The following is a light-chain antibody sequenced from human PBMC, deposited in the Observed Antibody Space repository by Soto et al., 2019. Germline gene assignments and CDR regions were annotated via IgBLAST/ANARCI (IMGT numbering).Light chain of an antibody. Sequence: EIILTQSPDTLSLSPGERATLSCRASQTVSSNYLAWCQQRPGQAPRLLIYGASTRAAGIPDRFSGSGSGTDFTLTITRLEPEDFAVYYCQQYVTSSPRTFGQGTKVDIK. CDR3: QQYVTSSPRT. J-gene: IGKJ1*01. CDR2: GAS. V-gene: IGKV3-20*01. CDR1: QTVSSNY.